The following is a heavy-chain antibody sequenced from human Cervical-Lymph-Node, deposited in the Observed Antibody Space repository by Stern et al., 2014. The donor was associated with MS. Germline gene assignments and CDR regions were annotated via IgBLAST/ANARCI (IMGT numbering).Heavy chain of an antibody. CDR1: GGSFSGYY. CDR2: IKHSGST. CDR3: ARGLMYYDILTGYRH. Sequence: QVQLQQSGAGLLKSSETLSLTCAVYGGSFSGYYRSWIRQPPGKGLEWIGEIKHSGSTNCHPSLKSRVTRTCDTSKHQFSLQLSSVTAADTSVYYCARGLMYYDILTGYRHWGQGTLVTVSS. D-gene: IGHD3-9*01. J-gene: IGHJ4*02. V-gene: IGHV4-34*01.